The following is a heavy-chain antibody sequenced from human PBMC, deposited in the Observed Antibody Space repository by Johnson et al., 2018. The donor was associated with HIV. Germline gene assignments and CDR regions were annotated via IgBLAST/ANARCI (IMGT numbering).Heavy chain of an antibody. V-gene: IGHV3-7*01. D-gene: IGHD4-11*01. J-gene: IGHJ3*02. CDR1: GFTFGDYA. CDR2: IKQDGSEK. Sequence: VQLVESGGGVVQPGRSLRLSCAASGFTFGDYAMHWVRQAPGKGLEWVANIKQDGSEKYYVDSVKGRFTISRDNAKNSLYLQMNSLRAEDTAVYYCASSLGGDYRFCDAFDIWGQGTMVTVSS. CDR3: ASSLGGDYRFCDAFDI.